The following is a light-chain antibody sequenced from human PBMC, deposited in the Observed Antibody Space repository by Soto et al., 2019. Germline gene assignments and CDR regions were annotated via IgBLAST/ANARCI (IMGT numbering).Light chain of an antibody. V-gene: IGKV3-20*01. Sequence: EIVLTQSPGTLSLSPGERATLSCRASQSVSAGYFAWYQQKPGQAPRLLIYETSSRTTGTPARFSGGGSGTDFTLTITRLEPEDFAVYYCQQYGNSPTFGPGTKVDIK. CDR3: QQYGNSPT. CDR2: ETS. CDR1: QSVSAGY. J-gene: IGKJ1*01.